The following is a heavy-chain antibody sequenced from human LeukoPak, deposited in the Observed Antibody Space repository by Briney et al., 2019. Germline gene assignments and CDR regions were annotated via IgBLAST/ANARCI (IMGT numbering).Heavy chain of an antibody. D-gene: IGHD3-16*01. V-gene: IGHV3-21*06. CDR1: EFTFSTYS. J-gene: IGHJ4*02. CDR3: ARGRGSL. Sequence: GGSLRLSCVASEFTFSTYSMNWVRQAPGKGLEWVSSISSSGSDIYYADSVKGRFTISRDNAKNSPYLQMNSLSGEDTAIYYCARGRGSLWGQGTLVTVSS. CDR2: ISSSGSDI.